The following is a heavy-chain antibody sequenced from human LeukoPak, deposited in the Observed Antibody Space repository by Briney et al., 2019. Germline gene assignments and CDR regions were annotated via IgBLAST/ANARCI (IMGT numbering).Heavy chain of an antibody. Sequence: SETLSLTCTVSGGSMSSYYWSWIRQPPGKGLEWIGYIFYSGTTNYNPSLRSRLTISVDPSKNQFSLKLSSVTAADTAVYYCARGRGISAAGRVPFDYWGQGTLVTVSS. CDR3: ARGRGISAAGRVPFDY. V-gene: IGHV4-59*08. D-gene: IGHD6-13*01. CDR1: GGSMSSYY. J-gene: IGHJ4*02. CDR2: IFYSGTT.